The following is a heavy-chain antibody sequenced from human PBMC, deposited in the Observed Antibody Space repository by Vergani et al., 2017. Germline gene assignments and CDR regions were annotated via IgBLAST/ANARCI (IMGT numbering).Heavy chain of an antibody. J-gene: IGHJ6*02. CDR1: GFTFSDYY. Sequence: QVQLVESGGGLVKPGGSLRLHCAASGFTFSDYYMSWILQAPGQGLEWVSYISSSGSTIYYADSVKGRFTISRDNAKNSLYLQMNSLRAEDTAVYYCARGPNYFGSGSSYYYYGMDVWGQGSTVTVSS. CDR2: ISSSGSTI. V-gene: IGHV3-11*04. CDR3: ARGPNYFGSGSSYYYYGMDV. D-gene: IGHD3-10*01.